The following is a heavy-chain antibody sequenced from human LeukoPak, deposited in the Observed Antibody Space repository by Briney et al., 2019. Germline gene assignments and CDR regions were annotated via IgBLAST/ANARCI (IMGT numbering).Heavy chain of an antibody. CDR2: ISGSGGST. CDR1: GFTFSSYS. Sequence: GGSLRLSCAASGFTFSSYSMNWVRQAPGKGLEWVSAISGSGGSTCYADSVKGRFTISRDNSKNTLYLQMNSLRAEDTAVYYCAKNMGITIFKDAFDIWGQGTMVTASS. D-gene: IGHD3-9*01. CDR3: AKNMGITIFKDAFDI. J-gene: IGHJ3*02. V-gene: IGHV3-23*01.